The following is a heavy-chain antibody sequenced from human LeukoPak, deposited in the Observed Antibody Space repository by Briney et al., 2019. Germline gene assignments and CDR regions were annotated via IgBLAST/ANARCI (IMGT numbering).Heavy chain of an antibody. V-gene: IGHV4-59*08. CDR1: GDSIINYY. Sequence: SETLSLTCTVSGDSIINYYWSWIRQSPGKGLEWIGYIYYSGSTKYNPSLKSRVTIPVDTSKNQFSLKLSSVTAADTAVCYCARHRGSGSPYFDYWGQGTLVTVSS. D-gene: IGHD3-10*01. J-gene: IGHJ4*02. CDR2: IYYSGST. CDR3: ARHRGSGSPYFDY.